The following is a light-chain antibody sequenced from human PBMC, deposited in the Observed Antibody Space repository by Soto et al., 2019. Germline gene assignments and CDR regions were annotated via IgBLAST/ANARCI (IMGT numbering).Light chain of an antibody. CDR2: GAS. CDR1: QSISNW. V-gene: IGKV1-5*01. CDR3: QQYNIYSLF. J-gene: IGKJ2*01. Sequence: DIQMTQSPSTLSASVGDRVTITCRASQSISNWLAWYQQKPGKAPKLLIYGASSLESGVPSRFSGSGSGTEFTLTISSLQPDDFATSYCQQYNIYSLFFGQGTKLEIK.